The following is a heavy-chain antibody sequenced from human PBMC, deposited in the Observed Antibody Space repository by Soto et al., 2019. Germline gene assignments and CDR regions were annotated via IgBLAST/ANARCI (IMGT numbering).Heavy chain of an antibody. J-gene: IGHJ1*01. Sequence: QVLLQESGPGLVKPSGTLSLTCDVSGDSISVNTWWSWVRQTPGKGLEWIGEILHSGSVNYNPSLKSRVTISIDKSKNQVSLRLSSMTAADTALYYCEGLVGRGKFSRLQYWGQGTLVTVSS. CDR1: GDSISVNTW. V-gene: IGHV4-4*02. CDR3: EGLVGRGKFSRLQY. CDR2: ILHSGSV. D-gene: IGHD6-6*01.